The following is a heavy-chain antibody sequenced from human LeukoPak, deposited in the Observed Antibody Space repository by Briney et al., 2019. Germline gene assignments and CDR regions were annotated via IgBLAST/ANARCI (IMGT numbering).Heavy chain of an antibody. D-gene: IGHD2-15*01. CDR2: ISGSGDGT. CDR3: AKSLGYCSGGSRCTFDI. V-gene: IGHV3-23*01. CDR1: GFTFSTYV. Sequence: GGSLRLSCAASGFTFSTYVMSWVRQAPGKGLEWVSTISGSGDGTYYADSVKGRFTISRDNSKQKLYLQMNSLRAEDTAVYHCAKSLGYCSGGSRCTFDIWGQGTMVTVSS. J-gene: IGHJ3*02.